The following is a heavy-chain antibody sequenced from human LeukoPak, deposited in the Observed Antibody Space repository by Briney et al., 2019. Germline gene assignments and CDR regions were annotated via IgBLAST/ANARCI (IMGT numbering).Heavy chain of an antibody. CDR3: ARRRRVVVVVAATDNYYYMDV. Sequence: GGSLRLSCAASGFTFDDYGMSWVRQAPGKGLEWVSGINWNGGSTGYADSVKGRFTISRDNAKNSLYLQMNSLRAEDTALYYCARRRRVVVVVAATDNYYYMDVWGKGTTVTVSS. D-gene: IGHD2-15*01. CDR1: GFTFDDYG. CDR2: INWNGGST. J-gene: IGHJ6*03. V-gene: IGHV3-20*04.